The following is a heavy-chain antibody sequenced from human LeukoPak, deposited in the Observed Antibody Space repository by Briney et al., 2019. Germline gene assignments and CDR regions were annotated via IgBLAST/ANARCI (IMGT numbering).Heavy chain of an antibody. CDR1: GFSFSTSW. CDR3: ARDRAYDAFDY. CDR2: INPDESHT. Sequence: PGGSPRLSCAASGFSFSTSWMAWVRQAPGKGLQWVGNINPDESHTDYIDSVKGRFTMSRDNAENSLFLQVHSLRDEDTAVYYCARDRAYDAFDYRGRGTLVTVSS. D-gene: IGHD5-12*01. V-gene: IGHV3-7*01. J-gene: IGHJ4*02.